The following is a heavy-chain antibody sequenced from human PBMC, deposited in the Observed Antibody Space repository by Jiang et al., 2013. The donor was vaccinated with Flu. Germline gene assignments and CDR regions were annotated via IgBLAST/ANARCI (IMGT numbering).Heavy chain of an antibody. V-gene: IGHV3-66*01. Sequence: KGLEWVSIIYGGGATYYADSVRGRFTISRDNSKNTLFLHMSKLRADDTAVYYCARDRQVDASGYYYYYYGMDVWGQGTTVTVSS. D-gene: IGHD5-12*01. CDR3: ARDRQVDASGYYYYYYGMDV. J-gene: IGHJ6*02. CDR2: IYGGGAT.